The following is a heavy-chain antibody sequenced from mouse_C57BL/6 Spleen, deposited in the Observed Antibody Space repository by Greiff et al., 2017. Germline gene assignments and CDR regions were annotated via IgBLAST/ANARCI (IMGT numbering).Heavy chain of an antibody. Sequence: VQLVESGPELVKPGASVKLSCKASGYTFTSYDINWVKQRPGQGLEWIGWIYPRDGSTKYNEKFKGKATLTVDTSSSTAYMELHSLTSEDSAVYFCARFWDYYAMDYWGQGTSVTVSS. CDR3: ARFWDYYAMDY. V-gene: IGHV1-85*01. D-gene: IGHD4-1*01. CDR2: IYPRDGST. CDR1: GYTFTSYD. J-gene: IGHJ4*01.